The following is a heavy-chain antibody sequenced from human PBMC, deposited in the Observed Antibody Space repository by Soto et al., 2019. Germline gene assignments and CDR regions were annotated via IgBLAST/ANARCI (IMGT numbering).Heavy chain of an antibody. J-gene: IGHJ3*02. V-gene: IGHV4-59*01. CDR2: IYYSGST. CDR3: ARVWGGAFDI. Sequence: TSQTLSLPSTVAGGSISNYYWSWIRQPPGKGLEWSGYIYYSGSTNYNPSLKSRVTISVDTSKNQFSLKLSSVTAADTAVYYGARVWGGAFDIWGQGTMVTVSS. CDR1: GGSISNYY. D-gene: IGHD3-10*01.